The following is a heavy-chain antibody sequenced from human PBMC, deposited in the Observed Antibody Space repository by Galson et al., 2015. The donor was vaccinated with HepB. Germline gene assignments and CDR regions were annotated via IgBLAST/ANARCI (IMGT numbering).Heavy chain of an antibody. CDR1: GFTFGSYA. Sequence: SLRLSCAASGFTFGSYAMNWVRQAPGKGLEWVSTITDSGAGTYYAGSVKGRFTFSRDNSKNMLYLQMNNLRAEDTAVYYCVGPYGSGWEGDFWGQGALVTVSS. CDR2: ITDSGAGT. V-gene: IGHV3-23*01. J-gene: IGHJ4*02. CDR3: VGPYGSGWEGDF. D-gene: IGHD6-25*01.